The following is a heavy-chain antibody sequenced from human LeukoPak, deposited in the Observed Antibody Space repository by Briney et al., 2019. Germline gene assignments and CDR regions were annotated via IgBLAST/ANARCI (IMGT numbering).Heavy chain of an antibody. V-gene: IGHV1-2*02. CDR1: GYTFTIYY. CDR2: INPNSGGT. Sequence: KVSCKASGYTFTIYYMHWVRQAPGQGLEWMGWINPNSGGTSYARRFQGRVTMTRDTSISTAYMELSRLTSDDTAVYYCARNPAYCTSTSCYNDYWGQGTLVTVSS. CDR3: ARNPAYCTSTSCYNDY. J-gene: IGHJ4*02. D-gene: IGHD2-2*02.